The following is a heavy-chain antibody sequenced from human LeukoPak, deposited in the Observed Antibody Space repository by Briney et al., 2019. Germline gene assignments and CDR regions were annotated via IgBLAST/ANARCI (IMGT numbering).Heavy chain of an antibody. V-gene: IGHV4-4*09. CDR1: GDSMSSYH. J-gene: IGHJ4*02. D-gene: IGHD4/OR15-4a*01. CDR3: ARKGATYLFDH. CDR2: ISGSGST. Sequence: SETLSLTCTVSGDSMSSYHWSWIRQSPGKGLEWIGYISGSGSTNYKPSLRSRVTISRDTSKNQFSLRVSSVTAADTAVYYCARKGATYLFDHWGQGTLVTASS.